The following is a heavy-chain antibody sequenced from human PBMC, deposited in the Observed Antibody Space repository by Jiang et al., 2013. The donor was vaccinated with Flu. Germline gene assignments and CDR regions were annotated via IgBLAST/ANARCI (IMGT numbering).Heavy chain of an antibody. D-gene: IGHD2-15*01. CDR2: INAGNGNT. CDR3: ARENHLGWWPGGFDY. CDR1: GYTFTSYA. Sequence: SCKASGYTFTSYAMHWVRQAPGQRLEWMGWINAGNGNTKYSQKFQGRVTITRDTSASTAYMELSSLRSEDTAVYYCARENHLGWWPGGFDYWGQGTLVTVSS. V-gene: IGHV1-3*01. J-gene: IGHJ4*02.